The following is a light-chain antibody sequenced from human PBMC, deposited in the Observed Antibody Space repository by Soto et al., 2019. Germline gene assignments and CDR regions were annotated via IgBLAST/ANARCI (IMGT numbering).Light chain of an antibody. CDR2: SAS. CDR1: QGFGNS. V-gene: IGKV1-27*01. Sequence: IQMTQSPSSLSASVGDRATITFRASQGFGNSVDWFQQTAGSIPKLLIYSASTLQSGVPSRCSGSGSGTHFSLTISSLQPEDVATYYCQKYNSAPYTFGQGTKLEIK. J-gene: IGKJ2*01. CDR3: QKYNSAPYT.